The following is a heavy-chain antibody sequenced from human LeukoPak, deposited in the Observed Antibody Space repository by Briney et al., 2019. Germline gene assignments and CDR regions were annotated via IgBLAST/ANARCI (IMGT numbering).Heavy chain of an antibody. Sequence: GGSLRLSCAASGFTLDDYAMHWVRQAPGKGLEWVSGISWNSGSIGYADSVKGRSTISRDNAKNSLYLQMNSLRAEDTALYYCAKGRIQLWLVRSFDYWGQGTLVTVSS. J-gene: IGHJ4*02. CDR2: ISWNSGSI. D-gene: IGHD5-18*01. V-gene: IGHV3-9*01. CDR1: GFTLDDYA. CDR3: AKGRIQLWLVRSFDY.